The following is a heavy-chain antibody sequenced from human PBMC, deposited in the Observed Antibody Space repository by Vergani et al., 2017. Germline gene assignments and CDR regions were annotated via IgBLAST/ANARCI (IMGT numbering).Heavy chain of an antibody. V-gene: IGHV3-33*01. D-gene: IGHD3-22*01. J-gene: IGHJ4*02. CDR3: ASHYYDSSGQFDY. CDR2: IWYDGSNK. Sequence: QVQLVESGGGVVQPGRSLRLSCAASGFTFSSYGMHWVRQAPGKGLEWVAVIWYDGSNKYYADSVKGRFTISRDNSKNTLYLQMNSLRAEDTAVYYCASHYYDSSGQFDYWGQGTLVTVSS. CDR1: GFTFSSYG.